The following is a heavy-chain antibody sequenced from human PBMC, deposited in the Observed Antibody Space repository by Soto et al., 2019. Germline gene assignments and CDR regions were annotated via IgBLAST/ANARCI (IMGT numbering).Heavy chain of an antibody. J-gene: IGHJ4*02. CDR2: IWYDGSNK. Sequence: PGGSLRLSCAASGFIFSNYGIHWVRQAPGKGLEWVALIWYDGSNKYYADSVKGRFIVSRDNTNNTVYLQLNSLTADDTAVYYCEREGLVAGSKDFWGPGTLVTVSS. D-gene: IGHD6-19*01. V-gene: IGHV3-33*01. CDR1: GFIFSNYG. CDR3: EREGLVAGSKDF.